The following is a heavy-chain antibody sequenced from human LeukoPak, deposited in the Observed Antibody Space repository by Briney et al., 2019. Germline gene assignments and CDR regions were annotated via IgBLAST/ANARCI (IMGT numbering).Heavy chain of an antibody. Sequence: GGSLRPSCAASGFTFSSYSMNWVRQAPGKGLEWVSAISGSGGSTYYADSVKGRFTISRDNSKNTLYLQMNSLRAEDTAVYYCEANYYYYGMDVWGQGTTVTVSS. V-gene: IGHV3-23*01. J-gene: IGHJ6*02. CDR2: ISGSGGST. CDR3: EANYYYYGMDV. CDR1: GFTFSSYS.